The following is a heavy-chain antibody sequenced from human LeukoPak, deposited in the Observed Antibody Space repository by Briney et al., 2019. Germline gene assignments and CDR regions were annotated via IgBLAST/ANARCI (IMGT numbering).Heavy chain of an antibody. D-gene: IGHD3-10*01. J-gene: IGHJ6*02. Sequence: PGRSLRLSCAASGFTLSSYGMHWVRQAPGKGVEGVAVIWYYGSNKYYADSARGRFTIYRDNSKNTLYLPMNRLSAEHRAVYYCARNPVLVRGYYYYGMDVWGQGTTVTVSS. CDR3: ARNPVLVRGYYYYGMDV. CDR2: IWYYGSNK. CDR1: GFTLSSYG. V-gene: IGHV3-33*01.